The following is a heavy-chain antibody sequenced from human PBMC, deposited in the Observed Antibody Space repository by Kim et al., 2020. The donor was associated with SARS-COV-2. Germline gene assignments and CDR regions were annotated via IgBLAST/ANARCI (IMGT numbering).Heavy chain of an antibody. D-gene: IGHD3-3*01. CDR3: ARGRITIFGVVTEFDY. Sequence: SLKIRVTISVGTSKNHFSLKLSSVTAADTAVYYCARGRITIFGVVTEFDYWGQGTLVTVSS. V-gene: IGHV4-31*02. J-gene: IGHJ4*02.